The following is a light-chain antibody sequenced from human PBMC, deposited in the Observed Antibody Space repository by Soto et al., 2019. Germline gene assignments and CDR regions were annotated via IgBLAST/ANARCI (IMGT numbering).Light chain of an antibody. J-gene: IGKJ2*01. CDR2: DAS. CDR1: QSISSW. V-gene: IGKV1-5*01. Sequence: DIQMTQSPSTLSASVGDRVTITCRASQSISSWLAWYQQKPGKAPKLLIYDASSLESGVPSRFSGSGSVTEFTLTISSLQPDDFATYYCQQYNSYPLFGQGTKLEIK. CDR3: QQYNSYPL.